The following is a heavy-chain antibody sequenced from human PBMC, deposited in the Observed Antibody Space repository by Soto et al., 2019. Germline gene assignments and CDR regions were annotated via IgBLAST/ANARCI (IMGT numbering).Heavy chain of an antibody. J-gene: IGHJ4*02. CDR3: AKGGGGVLNYFDY. Sequence: SLRVACAASGVTVDDYAMHWVRQAPGKGLEWVSGISWNSGSIGYADSVKGRFTISRDNAKNSLYLQMNSLRAEDTALYYCAKGGGGVLNYFDYWGQGTLVTVSS. V-gene: IGHV3-9*01. D-gene: IGHD2-21*01. CDR2: ISWNSGSI. CDR1: GVTVDDYA.